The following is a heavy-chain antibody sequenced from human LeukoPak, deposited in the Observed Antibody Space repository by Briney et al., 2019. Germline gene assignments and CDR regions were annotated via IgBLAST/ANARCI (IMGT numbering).Heavy chain of an antibody. D-gene: IGHD3-10*01. Sequence: SETLSLTCTVSGGSISSYYWSWIRQPAGKGLEWIGRIYTSGSTNYNPSLKSRVTMSVDTSKNQFSLKLSSVTAADTAVYYCARGPKYYYGSGSYEHAFDYWGQGTLVTVSS. CDR3: ARGPKYYYGSGSYEHAFDY. V-gene: IGHV4-4*07. CDR1: GGSISSYY. CDR2: IYTSGST. J-gene: IGHJ4*02.